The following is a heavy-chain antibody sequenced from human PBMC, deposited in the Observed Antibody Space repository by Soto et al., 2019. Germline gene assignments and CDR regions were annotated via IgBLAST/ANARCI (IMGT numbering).Heavy chain of an antibody. J-gene: IGHJ4*02. CDR3: ARDYSSSWYSFDY. CDR2: ISYDGSNK. Sequence: GGSLRLSCAASGFTFSSYAMHWVRQAPGKGLEWVAVISYDGSNKYYADSVKGRFTISRDNSKNTLYLQMNSLRAEDTAVYYCARDYSSSWYSFDYWGQGTLVTVSS. V-gene: IGHV3-30-3*01. CDR1: GFTFSSYA. D-gene: IGHD6-13*01.